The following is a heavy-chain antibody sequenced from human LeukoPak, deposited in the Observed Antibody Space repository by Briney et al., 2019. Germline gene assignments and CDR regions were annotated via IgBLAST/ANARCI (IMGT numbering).Heavy chain of an antibody. V-gene: IGHV4-59*12. CDR3: ARAGYSSGWPIIAFDP. J-gene: IGHJ5*02. CDR1: GGSISGYY. CDR2: IYYTGGT. Sequence: SETLSLTCTVSGGSISGYYWSWIRQPPGKGLEWIGYIYYTGGTSYSPSLNSRATISVDTSKNQISLKLSSVTAADTAVYYCARAGYSSGWPIIAFDPWGQGTLVTVSP. D-gene: IGHD6-19*01.